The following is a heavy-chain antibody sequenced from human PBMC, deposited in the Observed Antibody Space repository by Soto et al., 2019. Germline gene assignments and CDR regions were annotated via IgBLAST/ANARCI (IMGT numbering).Heavy chain of an antibody. CDR1: GFTFSSYG. V-gene: IGHV3-30*18. J-gene: IGHJ4*02. Sequence: GGSLRLSCAASGFTFSSYGMHWVRQAPGKGLEWVAVISYDGSNKYYADSVKGRFIISRDNSKNTLYLQMNSLRAEDTAVYYCAKEVRYCSSTSCPADCWGQGTLVTVSS. CDR2: ISYDGSNK. CDR3: AKEVRYCSSTSCPADC. D-gene: IGHD2-2*01.